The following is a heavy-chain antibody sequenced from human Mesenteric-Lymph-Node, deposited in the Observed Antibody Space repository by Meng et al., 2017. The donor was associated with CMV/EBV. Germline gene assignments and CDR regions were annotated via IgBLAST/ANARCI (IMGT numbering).Heavy chain of an antibody. CDR3: SRYYDSSGYSDAFDI. CDR2: MRFDGTNR. V-gene: IGHV3-30*02. CDR1: GFPFNNYV. Sequence: GGSLRLSCAASGFPFNNYVIHWVRQAPGQGLEWVASMRFDGTNRYYVDSVKGRFTISRDNSKNTLYLQMNSLRAEDTAVYYCSRYYDSSGYSDAFDIWGQGTMVTVSS. J-gene: IGHJ3*02. D-gene: IGHD3-22*01.